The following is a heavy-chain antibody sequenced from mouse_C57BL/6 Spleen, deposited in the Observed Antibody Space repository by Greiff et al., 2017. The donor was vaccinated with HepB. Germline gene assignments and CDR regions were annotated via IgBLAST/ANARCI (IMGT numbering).Heavy chain of an antibody. Sequence: QVQLKESGAELVRPGASVTLSCKASGYTFTDYEMHWVKQTPVHGLEWIGAIDPETGGTAYNQKFKGKAILTADKSSSTAYMELRSLTSEDSAVYYCTRRTGPFAYWGQGTLVTVSA. CDR3: TRRTGPFAY. V-gene: IGHV1-15*01. D-gene: IGHD4-1*01. CDR2: IDPETGGT. J-gene: IGHJ3*01. CDR1: GYTFTDYE.